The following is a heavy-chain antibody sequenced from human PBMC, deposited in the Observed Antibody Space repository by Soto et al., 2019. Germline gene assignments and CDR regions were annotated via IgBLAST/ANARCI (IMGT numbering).Heavy chain of an antibody. Sequence: SETLSLTCTVSGGSISSCDYYWSWIRQPPGKGLEWIGYIYYSGSTYYNPSLKSRVTISVDTSKNQFSLKLSSVTAADTAVYYCARAPTHSGWFDPWGQGTLVTVSS. J-gene: IGHJ5*02. CDR3: ARAPTHSGWFDP. V-gene: IGHV4-30-4*01. CDR1: GGSISSCDYY. CDR2: IYYSGST.